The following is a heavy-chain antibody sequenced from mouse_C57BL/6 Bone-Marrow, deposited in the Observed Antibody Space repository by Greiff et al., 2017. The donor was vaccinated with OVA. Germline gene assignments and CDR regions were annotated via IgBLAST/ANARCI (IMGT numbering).Heavy chain of an antibody. J-gene: IGHJ3*01. CDR2: IWWDDDK. CDR1: GFSLSTFGMG. Sequence: QVTLKESGPGILQPSQTLSLTCSFSGFSLSTFGMGVGWIRQPSGKGLEWLAHIWWDDDKSYNPALKSRLTISKDTSKNQVFLKIANVDTADTATSYCARIADDVYYVPFAYWGQGSLVTVSA. CDR3: ARIADDVYYVPFAY. D-gene: IGHD2-3*01. V-gene: IGHV8-8*01.